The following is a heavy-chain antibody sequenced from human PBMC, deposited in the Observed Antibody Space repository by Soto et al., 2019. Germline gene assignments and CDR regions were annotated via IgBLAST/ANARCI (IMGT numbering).Heavy chain of an antibody. CDR1: GFTFSSYS. J-gene: IGHJ4*02. V-gene: IGHV3-48*01. CDR2: ISSSSRTI. Sequence: EVQLVESGGGLVQPGGTLSLSCAASGFTFSSYSMNWVRQAPGKGLEWVSEISSSSRTIYYADSVKGRFTIARDNAKTSLYMHMTSLSAEDTAVYYCARVSPRIEAAVTVGYGDYDYYFDYWGQGTLVTVSS. D-gene: IGHD4-17*01. CDR3: ARVSPRIEAAVTVGYGDYDYYFDY.